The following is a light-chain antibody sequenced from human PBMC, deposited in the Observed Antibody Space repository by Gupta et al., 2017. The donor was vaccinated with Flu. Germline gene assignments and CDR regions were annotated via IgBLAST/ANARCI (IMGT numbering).Light chain of an antibody. Sequence: SYVLTQPPSVSVAPGQPARVTCGGDNIESKRVHWYQQKPGQAPVLVVYDDHYRPSGIPERISGSNSGNTATLTISGVEAGDEADYYCQVWDSGSDDFVFGTETKVTVL. CDR1: NIESKR. V-gene: IGLV3-21*02. CDR2: DDH. CDR3: QVWDSGSDDFV. J-gene: IGLJ1*01.